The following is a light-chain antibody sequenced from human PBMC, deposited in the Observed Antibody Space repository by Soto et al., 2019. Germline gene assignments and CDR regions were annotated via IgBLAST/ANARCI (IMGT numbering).Light chain of an antibody. CDR2: ATS. J-gene: IGKJ2*03. Sequence: EIVLTQSPGTLSLSPWESVTLSCRASQSVSSLYLAWYQQKPGQAPRLLIYATSSRATGIPDRFIGSGSGTDFTLTIGSLEPEDFAVYYCQQYGNSPRYSFGQGTRLEIK. V-gene: IGKV3-20*01. CDR3: QQYGNSPRYS. CDR1: QSVSSLY.